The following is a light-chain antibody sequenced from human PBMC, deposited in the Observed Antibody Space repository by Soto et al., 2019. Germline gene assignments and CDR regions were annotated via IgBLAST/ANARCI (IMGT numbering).Light chain of an antibody. CDR1: QSFRGL. V-gene: IGKV3-11*01. CDR3: QQYNSYSWT. CDR2: DAY. J-gene: IGKJ1*01. Sequence: EIVLTQSPATLSLSPGERATLSCRASQSFRGLLAWYQQKPGQAPRLLIYDAYNRATGIPPRFSGSGSGAEFTLTISGLQPDDFATYYCQQYNSYSWTFGQGTKVDIK.